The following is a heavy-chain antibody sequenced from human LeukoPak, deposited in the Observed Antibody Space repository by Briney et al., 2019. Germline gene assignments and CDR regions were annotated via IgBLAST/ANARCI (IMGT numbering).Heavy chain of an antibody. J-gene: IGHJ4*02. CDR1: GFPFGYFA. D-gene: IGHD5-24*01. Sequence: GALRLSCIGAGFPFGYFAVSWFRPAPGKGVEWAGFIRSKANGGTTEYAASVKGRFTISRDDSKSIAYLQVSSLKTEDTAVYYCTRRDGYIFDHWGQGILVTVSS. V-gene: IGHV3-49*03. CDR3: TRRDGYIFDH. CDR2: IRSKANGGTT.